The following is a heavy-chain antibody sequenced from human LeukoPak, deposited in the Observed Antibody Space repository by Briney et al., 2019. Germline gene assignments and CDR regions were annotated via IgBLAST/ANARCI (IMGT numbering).Heavy chain of an antibody. CDR2: LWGNNKNT. D-gene: IGHD2-15*01. V-gene: IGHV3-23*01. Sequence: GGSLRLSCAASGFTFSTHTMSWVRQAPGKGLEWVSALWGNNKNTYYADSVKGRFTISRDNSGNMVYLQMSDLRAEDTAVYYCAKVSDLAATSNWFDPWGQGTLVTVSS. CDR3: AKVSDLAATSNWFDP. CDR1: GFTFSTHT. J-gene: IGHJ5*02.